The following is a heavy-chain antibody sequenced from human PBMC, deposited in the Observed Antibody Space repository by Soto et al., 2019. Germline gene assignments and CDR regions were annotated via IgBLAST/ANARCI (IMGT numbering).Heavy chain of an antibody. CDR2: IYYSGST. CDR1: GGSIRSFY. V-gene: IGHV4-59*01. CDR3: ARGLDYYDSSTHAFDI. D-gene: IGHD3-22*01. Sequence: SETLSLTCTVSGGSIRSFYWSWIRQPPGKGLEWIGYIYYSGSTNYNPSLKSRVTISVDTSKNQFSLKLSSVTAADTAVYYCARGLDYYDSSTHAFDIWGQGTMVTVSS. J-gene: IGHJ3*02.